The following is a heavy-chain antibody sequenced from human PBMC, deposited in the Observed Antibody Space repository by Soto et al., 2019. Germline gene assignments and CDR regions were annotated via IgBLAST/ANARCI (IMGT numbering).Heavy chain of an antibody. CDR2: IDPSDSYS. CDR3: ARRISDTNWSPYNWFDP. J-gene: IGHJ5*02. D-gene: IGHD1-1*01. Sequence: GESLKISCKGSGYSFTSYWISWVRQMPGKGLEWMGKIDPSDSYSTYSPSFEGRVSISADKSTNTAYLQWSSLKASDTAIYYCARRISDTNWSPYNWFDPWGQGTLVTVSS. V-gene: IGHV5-10-1*01. CDR1: GYSFTSYW.